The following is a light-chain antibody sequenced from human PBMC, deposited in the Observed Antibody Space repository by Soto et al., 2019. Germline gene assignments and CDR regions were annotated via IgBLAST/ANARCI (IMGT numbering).Light chain of an antibody. V-gene: IGKV1-6*01. CDR1: PIIRND. Sequence: VQMTQSPSSLSASGGDRVTISCRASPIIRNDLAWYQQKPGKAPRLLIFAASNLQSGVPSRFSGSGSGTDFTLTISRLQPEDFATYYCLQFYNFSWTFGQGTKVDIK. CDR3: LQFYNFSWT. CDR2: AAS. J-gene: IGKJ1*01.